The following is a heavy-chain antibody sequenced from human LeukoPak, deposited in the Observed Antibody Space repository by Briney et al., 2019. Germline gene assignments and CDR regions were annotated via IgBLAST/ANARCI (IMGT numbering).Heavy chain of an antibody. CDR1: GFTFSSYW. CDR3: ARDSHKGF. CDR2: IYSGGSI. J-gene: IGHJ4*02. V-gene: IGHV3-66*01. Sequence: GGSLRLSCAASGFTFSSYWMSWVRQAPGKGLEWVSVIYSGGSIYYADSVKGRFTSSRDNSKNTVYLQLNSLRVEDTAVYFCARDSHKGFWGQGVLVTVSS.